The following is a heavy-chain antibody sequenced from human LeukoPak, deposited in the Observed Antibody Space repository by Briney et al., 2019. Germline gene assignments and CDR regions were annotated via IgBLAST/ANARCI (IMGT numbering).Heavy chain of an antibody. D-gene: IGHD3-22*01. CDR3: ARDYYDSSGYYHGYFQH. CDR2: INSDGRRT. V-gene: IGHV3-74*01. Sequence: SGGSLRLSCAASGFTFSSYWMHWVRQVPGRGLVWVSHINSDGRRTNSADSVKGRFTISRDNAKNTMYLQMNSLRAEDTAVYYCARDYYDSSGYYHGYFQHWGQGTLVTVSS. J-gene: IGHJ1*01. CDR1: GFTFSSYW.